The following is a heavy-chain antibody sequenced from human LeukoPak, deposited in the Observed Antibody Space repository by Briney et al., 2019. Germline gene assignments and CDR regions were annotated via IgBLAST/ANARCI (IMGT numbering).Heavy chain of an antibody. CDR3: ASHPPSVDTAMAYPV. J-gene: IGHJ4*02. Sequence: PGGSLRLSCAASGFTFSSYAMHWVRQAPGKGLEWVAVISYDGSNKYYADSVKGRFTISRDNFKNTLYLQMNSLRAEDTAVYYCASHPPSVDTAMAYPVWGQGTLVTVSS. CDR1: GFTFSSYA. V-gene: IGHV3-30*04. CDR2: ISYDGSNK. D-gene: IGHD5-18*01.